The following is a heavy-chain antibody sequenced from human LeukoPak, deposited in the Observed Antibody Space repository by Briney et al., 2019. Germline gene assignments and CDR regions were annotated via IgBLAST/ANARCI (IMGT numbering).Heavy chain of an antibody. D-gene: IGHD3-10*01. CDR1: GFTFSSYS. CDR3: ARIWAEPLVNYGSGSYHYYYYYMDV. CDR2: ISSSSSYI. Sequence: PGGSLRLSCAASGFTFSSYSMNCVRQAPGKGLEWVSSISSSSSYIYYADSVKGRFTISRDNAKNSLYLQMNSLRAEDTAVYYCARIWAEPLVNYGSGSYHYYYYYMDVWGKGTTVTISS. J-gene: IGHJ6*03. V-gene: IGHV3-21*01.